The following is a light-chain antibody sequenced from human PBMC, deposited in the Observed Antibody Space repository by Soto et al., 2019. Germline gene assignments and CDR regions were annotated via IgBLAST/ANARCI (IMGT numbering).Light chain of an antibody. J-gene: IGKJ5*01. CDR2: GAS. Sequence: EIVLTQSPGTLSLSPGERATLSCRASQSVSSSYLAWYQQKSGQAPRLLIYGASNRATGIPDRFSGSGSGTDFTLTISRLEPEDFALYYCQHYAGGSRITFGQGTRLEIK. V-gene: IGKV3-20*01. CDR1: QSVSSSY. CDR3: QHYAGGSRIT.